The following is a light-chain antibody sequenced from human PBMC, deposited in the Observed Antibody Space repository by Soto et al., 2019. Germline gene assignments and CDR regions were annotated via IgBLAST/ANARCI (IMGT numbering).Light chain of an antibody. Sequence: EIVLTQSPGNLSMSPGESATLSCRASQSVGIYLGWYQQRPGQAPRLLIYDASHRAAGIPARFSGSGSGTDFTLTINSLDPEDFAVYYCQHRYSWPPAFGQGTRLDI. CDR2: DAS. J-gene: IGKJ5*01. CDR3: QHRYSWPPA. V-gene: IGKV3-11*01. CDR1: QSVGIY.